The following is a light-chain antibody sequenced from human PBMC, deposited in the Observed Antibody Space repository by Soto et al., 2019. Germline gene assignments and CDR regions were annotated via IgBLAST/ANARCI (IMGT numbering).Light chain of an antibody. J-gene: IGKJ1*01. V-gene: IGKV3-20*01. CDR2: GAS. CDR1: QSVSNNY. Sequence: NLLTQSHCTLSLSPGEIATLSCRASQSVSNNYLAWYQQKPGQAPRLLIYGASNRATGIPDRFSGSGSGTDFTLTISRLEPEDFAVYYCQQYGSSGTVGQGAKVEI. CDR3: QQYGSSGT.